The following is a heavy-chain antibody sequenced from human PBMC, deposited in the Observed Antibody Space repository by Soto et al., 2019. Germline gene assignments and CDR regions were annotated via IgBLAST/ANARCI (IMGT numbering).Heavy chain of an antibody. CDR1: GFTFSNAW. D-gene: IGHD5-12*01. CDR3: TTADFSGYEAIDY. CDR2: IKSKTDGGTT. V-gene: IGHV3-15*01. J-gene: IGHJ4*02. Sequence: GSLRLSCAASGFTFSNAWMSWVRQAPGKGLEWVGRIKSKTDGGTTDYAAPVKGRFTISRDDSKNTLYLQMNSLKTEDTAVYYCTTADFSGYEAIDYWGQGTLVTVSS.